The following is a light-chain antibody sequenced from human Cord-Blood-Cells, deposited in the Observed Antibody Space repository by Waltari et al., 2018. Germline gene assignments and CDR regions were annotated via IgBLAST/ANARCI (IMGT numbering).Light chain of an antibody. Sequence: DIVMTQSPDSLAVSLGERATINCQSSQSVLYSSTNKNYLAWYQQEPGQPPKLLIYWASTREAGVPDRFSGSGSGTDFTLTISSLQAEDVAVYYCQQYYSTPRTFGQGTKVEIK. J-gene: IGKJ1*01. CDR2: WAS. CDR3: QQYYSTPRT. V-gene: IGKV4-1*01. CDR1: QSVLYSSTNKNY.